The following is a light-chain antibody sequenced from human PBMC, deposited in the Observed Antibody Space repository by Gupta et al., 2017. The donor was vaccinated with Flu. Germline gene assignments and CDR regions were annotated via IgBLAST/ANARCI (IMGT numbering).Light chain of an antibody. CDR2: GAS. Sequence: ATLSVSPGESATLSCRASQSVSSNLAWYQQKPGQAPRLLIYGASTRATGIPGRFSGCGSGTEFTLTISSRQSEDFAVYYCQQYNNWPSYTFGQGTKLEIK. V-gene: IGKV3-15*01. CDR1: QSVSSN. CDR3: QQYNNWPSYT. J-gene: IGKJ2*01.